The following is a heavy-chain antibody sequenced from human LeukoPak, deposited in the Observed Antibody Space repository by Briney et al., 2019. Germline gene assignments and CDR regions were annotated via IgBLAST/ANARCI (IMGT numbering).Heavy chain of an antibody. CDR3: ARASTYYDSDI. J-gene: IGHJ3*02. D-gene: IGHD3-22*01. CDR1: GGSIRSSYYY. CDR2: IYDSGST. V-gene: IGHV4-39*07. Sequence: PSETLSLTCTVSGGSIRSSYYYWGWIRQPPGKGLEWIGSIYDSGSTYYNPSLKSRVTISVDTSKNQFSLKLSSVTAADTAVYYCARASTYYDSDIWGQGTMVTVSS.